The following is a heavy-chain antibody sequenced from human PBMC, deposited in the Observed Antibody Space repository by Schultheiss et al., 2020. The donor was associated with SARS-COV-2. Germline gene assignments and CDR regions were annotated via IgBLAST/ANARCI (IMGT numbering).Heavy chain of an antibody. Sequence: SVKVSCKASGGTFSSYAISWVRQAPGQGLEWMGGIIPIFGTANYAQKLQGRVTMTRDTSTSTVYMELRSLRSEDTAVYYCARGGGSYLYWFDPWGQGTLVTVSS. D-gene: IGHD1-26*01. V-gene: IGHV1-69*05. CDR1: GGTFSSYA. CDR2: IIPIFGTA. CDR3: ARGGGSYLYWFDP. J-gene: IGHJ5*02.